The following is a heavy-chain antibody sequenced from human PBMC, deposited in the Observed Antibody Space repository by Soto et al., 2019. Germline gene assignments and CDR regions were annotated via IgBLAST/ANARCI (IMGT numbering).Heavy chain of an antibody. D-gene: IGHD5-18*01. Sequence: QVQLQESGPGLVKPSQTLSLNCSVSGGSISSGSFYCSWIRQHPGKGLEWIGYIFYSGYTSYNPSLKSRVTMSVDTSKNQCSLKLNSVTAADTAVYYCTAHAEGTAYWGQGTLDTVTS. CDR3: TAHAEGTAY. CDR1: GGSISSGSFY. CDR2: IFYSGYT. J-gene: IGHJ4*02. V-gene: IGHV4-31*06.